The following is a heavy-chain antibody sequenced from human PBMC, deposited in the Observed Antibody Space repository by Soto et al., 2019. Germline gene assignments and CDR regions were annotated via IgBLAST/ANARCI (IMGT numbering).Heavy chain of an antibody. CDR2: IYYSGST. V-gene: IGHV4-39*01. Sequence: SETLSLTCTVSGGSISSSSYYWGWIRQPPGKGLEWIGSIYYSGSTYYNPSLKSRITISVDTSKNQFSLKLSSVTAADTAVYYCARRKGIKYWFDPWGQGTLVTVSS. CDR3: ARRKGIKYWFDP. D-gene: IGHD3-10*01. CDR1: GGSISSSSYY. J-gene: IGHJ5*02.